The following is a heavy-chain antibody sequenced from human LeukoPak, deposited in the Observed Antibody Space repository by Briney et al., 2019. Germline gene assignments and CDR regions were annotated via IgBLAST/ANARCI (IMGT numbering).Heavy chain of an antibody. Sequence: SQTLSLTCTVSGGSISSGGYYWSWIRQHPGKGLEWIGYIYYSGSTYYNPSLKSRVTISLDTSKNQFSLKLSSVTAADTAVYYCARGGSSSSRVDYWGQGTLVTVSS. V-gene: IGHV4-31*03. J-gene: IGHJ4*02. D-gene: IGHD6-6*01. CDR1: GGSISSGGYY. CDR3: ARGGSSSSRVDY. CDR2: IYYSGST.